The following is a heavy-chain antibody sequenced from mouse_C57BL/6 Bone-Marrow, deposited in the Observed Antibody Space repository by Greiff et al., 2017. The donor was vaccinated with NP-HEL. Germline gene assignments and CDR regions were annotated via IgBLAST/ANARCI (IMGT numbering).Heavy chain of an antibody. CDR2: INPNYGTT. CDR1: GYSFTDYN. V-gene: IGHV1-39*01. Sequence: VHVKQSGPELVKPGASVKISCKASGYSFTDYNMNWVKQSNGKSLEWIGVINPNYGTTSYNQKFKGKATLTVDQSSSTAYMQLNSLTSEDSAVYYCARNVYYGNSWFAYWGQGTLVTVSA. D-gene: IGHD2-1*01. CDR3: ARNVYYGNSWFAY. J-gene: IGHJ3*01.